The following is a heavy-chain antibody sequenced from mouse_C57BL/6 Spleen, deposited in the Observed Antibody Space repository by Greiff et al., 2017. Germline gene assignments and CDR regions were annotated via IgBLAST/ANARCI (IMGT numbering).Heavy chain of an antibody. V-gene: IGHV1-15*01. Sequence: QVQLQQSGAELVRPGASVTLSCKASGYTFTDYEMHWVKQTPVHGLEWIGAIDPETGGTAYNQKFKGKAILTADKSSSTAYMELRSLTSEDSAVYYCTRYDYAAYWGQGTLVTVSA. J-gene: IGHJ3*01. CDR2: IDPETGGT. CDR3: TRYDYAAY. CDR1: GYTFTDYE. D-gene: IGHD2-4*01.